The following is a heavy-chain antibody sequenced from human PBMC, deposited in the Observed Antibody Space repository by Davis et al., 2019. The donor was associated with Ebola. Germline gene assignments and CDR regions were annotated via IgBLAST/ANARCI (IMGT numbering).Heavy chain of an antibody. D-gene: IGHD1-26*01. V-gene: IGHV4-59*08. CDR3: ARPLDLVGATYFDF. Sequence: SETLSLTCTVSGGSISSYYWSWIRQPPGKGLEWIGYIYYSGSTNYNPSLKSRVTISVDTSTNEFSLKLKSVTAADSAVYYCARPLDLVGATYFDFWGPGTLVTVSS. CDR2: IYYSGST. CDR1: GGSISSYY. J-gene: IGHJ4*02.